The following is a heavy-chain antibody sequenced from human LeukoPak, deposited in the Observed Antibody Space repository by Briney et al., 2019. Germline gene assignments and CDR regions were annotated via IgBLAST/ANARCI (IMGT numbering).Heavy chain of an antibody. J-gene: IGHJ6*02. CDR1: GFTFSNAW. Sequence: MPGGSLRLSCAASGFTFSNAWMSWVRQAPRKGLEWVGRIKSKTDGGTTDYAAPVKGRLTISRDDSKNTLYLQMNSLKTEDTAVYYCTTGCSSTSCYGVWGQRTTVTLSS. CDR2: IKSKTDGGTT. CDR3: TTGCSSTSCYGV. V-gene: IGHV3-15*01. D-gene: IGHD2-2*01.